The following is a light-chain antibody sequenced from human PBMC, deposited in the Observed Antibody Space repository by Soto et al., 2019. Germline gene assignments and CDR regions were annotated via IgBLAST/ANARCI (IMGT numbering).Light chain of an antibody. CDR1: QTISSW. J-gene: IGKJ1*01. CDR2: KAS. Sequence: DIQMTQSPSTLSGSVGDSVTITCRASQTISSWLAWYQQKPGKAPKLLIYKASTLKSGVPSRFSGSGYGKEFTLTISSLQPDDFATYYGQHYNSYSEAFGQGTKVDIK. CDR3: QHYNSYSEA. V-gene: IGKV1-5*03.